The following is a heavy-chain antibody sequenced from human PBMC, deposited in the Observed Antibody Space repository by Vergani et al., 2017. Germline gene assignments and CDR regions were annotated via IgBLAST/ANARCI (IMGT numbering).Heavy chain of an antibody. CDR1: GYSFTNYW. CDR3: AGLXGRDSSGSKYFDY. Sequence: EVQLVQSGAEVKKPGESRKISCQISGYSFTNYWIGWVRQMPGKGLEWMGIIHPADSDTRYSPSFQGQVTISVDKSISTAYLQRSSLRASDSAMYYCAGLXGRDSSGSKYFDYWGQGTLVTVSS. J-gene: IGHJ4*02. D-gene: IGHD3-22*01. CDR2: IHPADSDT. V-gene: IGHV5-51*01.